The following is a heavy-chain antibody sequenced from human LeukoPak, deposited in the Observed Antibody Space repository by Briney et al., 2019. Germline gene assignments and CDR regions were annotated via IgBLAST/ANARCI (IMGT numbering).Heavy chain of an antibody. CDR1: GYTFTGYD. CDR2: MNPNSGNT. CDR3: ARDPFRAAADY. D-gene: IGHD6-13*01. Sequence: ASVKVSCKASGYTFTGYDINWVRQATGQGLEWMGWMNPNSGNTGYAQKFQGRVTITRNTSISTAYMELRSLRSDDTAVYYCARDPFRAAADYWGQGTLVTVSS. V-gene: IGHV1-8*03. J-gene: IGHJ4*02.